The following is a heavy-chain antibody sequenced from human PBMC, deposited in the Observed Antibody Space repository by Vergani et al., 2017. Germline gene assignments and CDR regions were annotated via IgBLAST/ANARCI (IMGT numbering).Heavy chain of an antibody. Sequence: QVQLQESGPGLVKPSQTLSLTCTVPGGSISSGDYYWSWIRQPPGKGLEWIGYIYYSGSTYYNPSLKSRVTISVDKSKHQFSLKLSSVTAADTAVYYCAGHMSTFGGVIGSFFDYWGQGTLVTVSS. CDR2: IYYSGST. D-gene: IGHD3-16*02. J-gene: IGHJ4*02. CDR1: GGSISSGDYY. CDR3: AGHMSTFGGVIGSFFDY. V-gene: IGHV4-30-4*01.